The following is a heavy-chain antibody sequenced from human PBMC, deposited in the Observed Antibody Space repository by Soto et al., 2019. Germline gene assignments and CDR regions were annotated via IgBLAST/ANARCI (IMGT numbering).Heavy chain of an antibody. Sequence: QVQLHESGSGQVKLSQTLYLTCTVSGGSISSGGYYWSWIRRHPGKGLEWIGYIYYSGSTYYNPSLKSRVTISVDTSKNQFSLKLSSVTAADTAVYYCARGGLGYCSGGSCYSAELSRYYYGMDVWGQGTTVTVSS. CDR2: IYYSGST. J-gene: IGHJ6*02. V-gene: IGHV4-31*03. CDR1: GGSISSGGYY. D-gene: IGHD2-15*01. CDR3: ARGGLGYCSGGSCYSAELSRYYYGMDV.